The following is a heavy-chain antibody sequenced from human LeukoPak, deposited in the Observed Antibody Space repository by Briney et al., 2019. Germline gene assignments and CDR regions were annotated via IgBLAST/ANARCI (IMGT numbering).Heavy chain of an antibody. Sequence: PSETLSLTCTVSGGSISSYYWSWIRQPPGKGLEWIGYIYYSGSTNYNPSLKSRVTISVDTSKNQFSLKVTSETAADTAVYYCARDRRAGQSGYWFDPWGQGTLVTVSS. CDR1: GGSISSYY. D-gene: IGHD3-22*01. J-gene: IGHJ5*02. CDR2: IYYSGST. V-gene: IGHV4-59*01. CDR3: ARDRRAGQSGYWFDP.